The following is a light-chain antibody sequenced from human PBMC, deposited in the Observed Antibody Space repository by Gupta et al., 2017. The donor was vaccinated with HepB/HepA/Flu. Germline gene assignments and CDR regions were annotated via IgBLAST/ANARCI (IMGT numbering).Light chain of an antibody. CDR1: REIGSS. V-gene: IGKV1D-12*01. CDR3: QQGHRFPFT. CDR2: LAT. Sequence: DIQMIQFPSSVSSSVGDRVTSTRRTRREIGSSSAWYQQKPGQAPKLLIYLATTLQNGVPSTFSGSGSGTDFTVTISSLQPEDFAAYCCQQGHRFPFTFGQGTKLEI. J-gene: IGKJ2*01.